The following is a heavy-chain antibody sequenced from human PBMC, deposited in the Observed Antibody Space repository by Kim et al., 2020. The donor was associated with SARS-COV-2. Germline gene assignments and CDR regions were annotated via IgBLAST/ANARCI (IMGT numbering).Heavy chain of an antibody. CDR3: ASGSYDSSGYFAFDI. CDR2: IIPIFGTA. J-gene: IGHJ3*02. D-gene: IGHD3-22*01. Sequence: SVKVSCKASGGTFSSYAISWVRQAPGQGLEWMGGIIPIFGTANYAQKFQGRVTITADESTSTAYMELSSLRSEDTAVYYCASGSYDSSGYFAFDIWGQGTMVTVSS. V-gene: IGHV1-69*13. CDR1: GGTFSSYA.